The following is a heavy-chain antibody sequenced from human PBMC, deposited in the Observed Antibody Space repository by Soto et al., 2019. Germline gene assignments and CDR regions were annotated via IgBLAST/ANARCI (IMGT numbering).Heavy chain of an antibody. Sequence: GGSLRLSCAASGFTFSSYGMHWVRQAPGKGLEWVAVISYDGSNKYYADSVKGRFTISRDNSKNTLYLQMNSLRAEDTGVYYCAKWLVGFDPWGQGTLVTVSS. V-gene: IGHV3-30*18. CDR3: AKWLVGFDP. CDR1: GFTFSSYG. J-gene: IGHJ5*02. D-gene: IGHD6-19*01. CDR2: ISYDGSNK.